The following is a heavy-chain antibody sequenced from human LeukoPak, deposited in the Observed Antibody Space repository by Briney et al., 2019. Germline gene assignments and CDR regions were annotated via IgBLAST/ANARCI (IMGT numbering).Heavy chain of an antibody. Sequence: MPSETLSLTCTVSGGSISSGSYYWSWIRQPAGKGLEWIGSIYHSGSTYYNPSLKSRVTISLDTSKNQFSLKLSSVTAADTAVYYCARERYCSSSSCLDAFDIWGQGTMVTVSS. V-gene: IGHV4-39*07. CDR3: ARERYCSSSSCLDAFDI. CDR2: IYHSGST. CDR1: GGSISSGSYY. D-gene: IGHD2-2*01. J-gene: IGHJ3*02.